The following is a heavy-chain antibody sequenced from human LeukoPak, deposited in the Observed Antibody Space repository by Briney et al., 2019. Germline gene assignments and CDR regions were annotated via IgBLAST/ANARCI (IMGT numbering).Heavy chain of an antibody. D-gene: IGHD2-8*01. CDR3: ARDRHCANGVCHSPPGMDV. Sequence: GGSLRLSCAASGFTFSSYGMHWVRQAPGKGLEWVADIWFDGKDEHFADSVKGRFTISRDNSKNTMYLQINSLRAEDTAVYYCARDRHCANGVCHSPPGMDVWGQGTTVTVSS. CDR2: IWFDGKDE. V-gene: IGHV3-33*01. J-gene: IGHJ6*02. CDR1: GFTFSSYG.